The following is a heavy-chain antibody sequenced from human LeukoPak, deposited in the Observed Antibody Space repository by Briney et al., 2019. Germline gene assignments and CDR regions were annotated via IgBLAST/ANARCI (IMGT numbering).Heavy chain of an antibody. J-gene: IGHJ5*02. CDR2: IDYSGSI. Sequence: ASETLSLTCAVSGGSISSYNWIWIRQPPGKGLEWIGYIDYSGSINYNSSLKSRLTISIDTSKNQFSLKLSSVTAADTAVYYCARAGISPNWIDPWGQGTQVTVS. V-gene: IGHV4-59*01. D-gene: IGHD2-15*01. CDR3: ARAGISPNWIDP. CDR1: GGSISSYN.